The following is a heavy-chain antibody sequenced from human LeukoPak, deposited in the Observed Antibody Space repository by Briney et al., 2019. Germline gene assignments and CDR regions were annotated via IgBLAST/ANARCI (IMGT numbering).Heavy chain of an antibody. J-gene: IGHJ4*02. CDR1: GGSFSGYY. CDR2: INHSGST. D-gene: IGHD3-10*01. V-gene: IGHV4-34*01. Sequence: SETLSLTCAVYGGSFSGYYWSWIRQPPGKGLEWIGEINHSGSTNYNPSLKSRVTISVDTSKNQFSLKPNSVTAADTAVYYCARLRGVPGWGQGTLVTVSS. CDR3: ARLRGVPG.